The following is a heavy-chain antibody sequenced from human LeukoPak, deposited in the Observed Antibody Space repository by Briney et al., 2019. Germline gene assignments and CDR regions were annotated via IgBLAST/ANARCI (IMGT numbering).Heavy chain of an antibody. CDR2: ISSSSSYI. D-gene: IGHD2-2*01. V-gene: IGHV3-21*01. J-gene: IGHJ4*02. CDR1: GFTFSSYG. CDR3: AREVWVPYAQVDY. Sequence: PGGSLRLSCAASGFTFSSYGMSWVRQAPGKGLEWVSSISSSSSYIYYADSVKGRFTISRDNAKNSLYLQMNSLRAEDTAVYYCAREVWVPYAQVDYWGQGTLVTVSS.